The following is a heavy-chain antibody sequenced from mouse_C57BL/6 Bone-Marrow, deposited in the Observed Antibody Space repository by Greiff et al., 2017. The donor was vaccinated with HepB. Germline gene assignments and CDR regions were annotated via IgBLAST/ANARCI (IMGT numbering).Heavy chain of an antibody. D-gene: IGHD1-1*01. V-gene: IGHV1-69*01. CDR1: GYTFTSYW. CDR2: IDPSDSYT. Sequence: QVHVKQPGAELVMPGASVKLSCKASGYTFTSYWMHWVKQRPGQGLEWIGEIDPSDSYTNYNQKFKGKSTLTVDKSSSTAYMQLSSLTSEDSAVYYCARWYGSTLYYRGQGTTLTVSS. CDR3: ARWYGSTLYY. J-gene: IGHJ2*01.